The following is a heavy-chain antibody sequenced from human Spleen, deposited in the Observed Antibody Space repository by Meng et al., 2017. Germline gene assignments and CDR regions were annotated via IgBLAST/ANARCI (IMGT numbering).Heavy chain of an antibody. CDR3: ARENVKGGSFYDY. CDR2: TNYMSKWYN. D-gene: IGHD5-12*01. V-gene: IGHV6-1*01. CDR1: GDSVSSNSAA. Sequence: QVQLQQSGPGLVKPSQTLSLTRAISGDSVSSNSAAWNWIRQSPSRGLEWLGRTNYMSKWYNDYAVSVKSRVTINPDTSKSQFSLQLNSVTPEDTAVYYCARENVKGGSFYDYWGQGTLVTVSS. J-gene: IGHJ4*02.